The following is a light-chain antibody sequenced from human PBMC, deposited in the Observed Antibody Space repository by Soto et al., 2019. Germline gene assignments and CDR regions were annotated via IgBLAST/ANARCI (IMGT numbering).Light chain of an antibody. CDR3: QQYNNWPPVT. CDR2: GAS. V-gene: IGKV3-15*01. Sequence: EIVMTQSPATLSVSPGERATPSCRASQSVSSNLAWYQQKPGQAPRLLIYGASTRATGIPARFSGSGSGTEFTLTISSLQSEDFAVYYCQQYNNWPPVTLGQGTKVDIK. J-gene: IGKJ1*01. CDR1: QSVSSN.